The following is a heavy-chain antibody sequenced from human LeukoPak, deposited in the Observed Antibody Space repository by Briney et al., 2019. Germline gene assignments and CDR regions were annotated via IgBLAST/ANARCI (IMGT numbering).Heavy chain of an antibody. CDR1: GFTFSSYA. Sequence: PGGSLRLSCAASGFTFSSYAMSWVRQAPGKGLEWVSAIIPSRATYYADSVKGRFTISRDNSKNTLSLQMNSLRAEDTAVYYCAKGDGYNAFIQHAYCGPASLVTVCS. V-gene: IGHV3-23*01. J-gene: IGHJ4*02. CDR3: AKGDGYNAFIQHAY. D-gene: IGHD5-24*01. CDR2: IIPSRAT.